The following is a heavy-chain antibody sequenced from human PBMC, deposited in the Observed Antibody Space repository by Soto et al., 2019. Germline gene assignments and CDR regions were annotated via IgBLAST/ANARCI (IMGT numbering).Heavy chain of an antibody. V-gene: IGHV5-51*01. Sequence: GESLKISCKGSGYSFTSYWIGWVRQMPGKGLEWMGIIYPGDSDTRYSPSFQGQVTISADKSISTAYLQWSSLKASDTAMYYCARQRGSSDYYYYGMDVWGQGTTVTVSS. CDR1: GYSFTSYW. D-gene: IGHD2-15*01. CDR3: ARQRGSSDYYYYGMDV. CDR2: IYPGDSDT. J-gene: IGHJ6*02.